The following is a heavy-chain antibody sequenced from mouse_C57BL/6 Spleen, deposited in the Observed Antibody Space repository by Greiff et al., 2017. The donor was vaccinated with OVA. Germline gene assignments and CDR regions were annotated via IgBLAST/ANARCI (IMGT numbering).Heavy chain of an antibody. CDR3: ARHTTVVATDAMDY. J-gene: IGHJ4*01. D-gene: IGHD1-1*01. CDR2: ISNLAYSI. CDR1: GFTFSDYG. V-gene: IGHV5-15*01. Sequence: EVQLVESGGGLVQPGGSLKLSCAASGFTFSDYGMAWVRQAPRKGPEWVAFISNLAYSIYYADTVTGRFTISRENAKNTLYLDMSSLRSEDTAMYYCARHTTVVATDAMDYWGQGTSVTVSS.